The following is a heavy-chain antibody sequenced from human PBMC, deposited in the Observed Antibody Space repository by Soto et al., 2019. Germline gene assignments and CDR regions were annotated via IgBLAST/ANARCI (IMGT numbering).Heavy chain of an antibody. J-gene: IGHJ4*02. CDR2: IYWDDDK. V-gene: IGHV2-5*02. D-gene: IGHD3-3*01. CDR1: GFSLSTSGVG. CDR3: XXRRYDGXXXFDY. Sequence: QITLKESGPPLVKPTQTLTLTCTFSGFSLSTSGVGVGWIRQPPGKALEWLALIYWDDDKRYSPSLKSRLTITKXXXXXXXXXXXXXXXXXXXXXXXXXXRRYDGXXXFDYWGQGTLVTVSS.